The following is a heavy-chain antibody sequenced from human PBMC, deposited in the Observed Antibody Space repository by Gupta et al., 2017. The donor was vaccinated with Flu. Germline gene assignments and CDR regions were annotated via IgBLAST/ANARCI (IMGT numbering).Heavy chain of an antibody. CDR2: IYNSRTT. J-gene: IGHJ4*02. D-gene: IGHD3-22*01. CDR3: ATTKTTYNYDSNGCFDY. V-gene: IGHV4-4*07. Sequence: QVQLQESGPGLVKPSETLSLTCTVSGGSISSDFWSWIRQPAGKGLEWIGHIYNSRTTRYNPSLTRRVTMSVDTSKNQISLKLSSVTAADTAVYYCATTKTTYNYDSNGCFDYWGQGTLVTVYS. CDR1: GGSISSDF.